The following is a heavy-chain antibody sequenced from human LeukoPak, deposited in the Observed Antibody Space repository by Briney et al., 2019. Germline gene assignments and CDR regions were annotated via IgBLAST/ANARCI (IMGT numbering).Heavy chain of an antibody. Sequence: GASVKVSCKASGYTFTSYAMHWVRQAPGQRLEWMGWINAGNGNTKYSQKFQGRVTITRDTSASTAYMELSSLRSEDTAVYYCAREGGSGYPFDPWGQGTLVTVSS. CDR3: AREGGSGYPFDP. CDR2: INAGNGNT. J-gene: IGHJ5*02. V-gene: IGHV1-3*01. D-gene: IGHD3-22*01. CDR1: GYTFTSYA.